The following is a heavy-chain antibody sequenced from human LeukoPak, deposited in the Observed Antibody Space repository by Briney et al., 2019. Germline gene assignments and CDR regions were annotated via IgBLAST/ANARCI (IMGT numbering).Heavy chain of an antibody. Sequence: GGSLRLSCAASRFTFSSYAMSWVRQAPGKGLEWVAFIRYDGSNKYYADSVKGRFTISRDNSKNTLYLQMNSLRAEDTAVYYCAREVAGQLRSGAFDIWGQGTMVTVSS. D-gene: IGHD1-26*01. CDR3: AREVAGQLRSGAFDI. CDR2: IRYDGSNK. V-gene: IGHV3-30*02. J-gene: IGHJ3*02. CDR1: RFTFSSYA.